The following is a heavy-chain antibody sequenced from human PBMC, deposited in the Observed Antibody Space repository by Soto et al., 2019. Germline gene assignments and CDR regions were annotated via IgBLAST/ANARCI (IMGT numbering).Heavy chain of an antibody. D-gene: IGHD6-19*01. CDR1: GYSITAGGYY. CDR2: FYSSGSI. CDR3: ARMYSSGSGWFHP. V-gene: IGHV4-31*03. Sequence: SETLSLTCFVSGYSITAGGYYWSWVRHHPGKGLEWIGSFYSSGSIIYNPSLRSRVSISGDTSSNQFSMSLTSVTAADTARYYCARMYSSGSGWFHPWGQGTLVTVSS. J-gene: IGHJ5*02.